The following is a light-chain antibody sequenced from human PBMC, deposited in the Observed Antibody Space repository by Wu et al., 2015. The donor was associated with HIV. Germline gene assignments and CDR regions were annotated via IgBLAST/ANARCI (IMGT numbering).Light chain of an antibody. V-gene: IGKV3-20*01. CDR1: QTVSNTY. CDR2: GTS. CDR3: QQYGSSPYT. Sequence: EIVMTQSPATLSVSPGERATLSCRASQTVSNTYLAWYQQKPGQAPRLLIYGTSSRATGIPDRFSGSGSGTDFTLTISRLEPEDFAVYYCQQYGSSPYTFGLGDQGWRSN. J-gene: IGKJ2*01.